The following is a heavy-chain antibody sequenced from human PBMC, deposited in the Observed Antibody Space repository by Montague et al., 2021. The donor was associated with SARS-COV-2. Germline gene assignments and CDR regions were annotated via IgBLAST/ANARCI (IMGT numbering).Heavy chain of an antibody. V-gene: IGHV4-39*01. Sequence: ETLSLTCTVSGGSISSGGYYWDWIRQPPGMGLEWIGTIYYSGSTDYNPSLKSRVTISVDTSRNQFSLKVSSVTAADTAVYYCATTGGPTTVAGPFDYWGQGTPVTVSS. D-gene: IGHD6-19*01. CDR1: GGSISSGGYY. CDR3: ATTGGPTTVAGPFDY. CDR2: IYYSGST. J-gene: IGHJ4*02.